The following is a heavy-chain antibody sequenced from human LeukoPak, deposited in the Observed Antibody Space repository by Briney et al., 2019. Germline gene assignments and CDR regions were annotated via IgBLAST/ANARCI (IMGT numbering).Heavy chain of an antibody. CDR3: ARHTLWRFDY. D-gene: IGHD1-1*01. J-gene: IGHJ4*02. Sequence: GGSLRLSCAASGITFSSYAMSWVRQAPGKGLEWVSGISGSGGSTYYADSVKGRFTISRDNSKNTLYLQMNSLRAEDTAVYFCARHTLWRFDYWGQGALVTVSS. CDR1: GITFSSYA. V-gene: IGHV3-23*01. CDR2: ISGSGGST.